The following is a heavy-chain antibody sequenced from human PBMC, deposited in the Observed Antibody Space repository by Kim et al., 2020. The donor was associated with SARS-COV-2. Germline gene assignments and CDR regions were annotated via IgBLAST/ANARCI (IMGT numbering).Heavy chain of an antibody. V-gene: IGHV1-3*01. D-gene: IGHD6-13*01. CDR2: INAGNGNT. J-gene: IGHJ5*02. CDR1: GYTFTSYA. Sequence: ASVKVSCKASGYTFTSYAMHWVRQAPGQRLEWMGWINAGNGNTKYSQKFQGRVTITRDTSASTAYMELSSLRSEDTAVYYCARAPREDSSSWFTEYNWFDPWGQGTLVTVSS. CDR3: ARAPREDSSSWFTEYNWFDP.